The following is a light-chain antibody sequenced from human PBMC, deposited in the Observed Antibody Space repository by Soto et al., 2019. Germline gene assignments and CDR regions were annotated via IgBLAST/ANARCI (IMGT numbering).Light chain of an antibody. CDR3: SSYTSSNTLI. V-gene: IGLV2-18*02. CDR1: SSDIGAYNR. J-gene: IGLJ2*01. CDR2: EVR. Sequence: QSALTQPPSVSGSPGQSVTLSCTGTSSDIGAYNRVSWYQQPPGTAPKLMIYEVRDRTSGVPDRFSGSKSGNTASLTISGLQAEDEADYYCSSYTSSNTLIFGGGTKLTVL.